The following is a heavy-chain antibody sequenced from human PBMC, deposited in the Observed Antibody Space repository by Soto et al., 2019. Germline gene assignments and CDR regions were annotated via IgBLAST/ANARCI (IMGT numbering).Heavy chain of an antibody. V-gene: IGHV1-69*12. J-gene: IGHJ2*01. D-gene: IGHD5-12*01. CDR1: GGTFSSYT. CDR3: ARGNHRWLQLWYFDL. CDR2: IIPIFGTA. Sequence: QVQLVQSGAEVKKPGSSVTVSCKASGGTFSSYTISWVRQAPGQGLEWMGGIIPIFGTANYAKKFQGRVTITADESTSTAYMELSSLRSEDTAVYYCARGNHRWLQLWYFDLWGRGTLFTVSS.